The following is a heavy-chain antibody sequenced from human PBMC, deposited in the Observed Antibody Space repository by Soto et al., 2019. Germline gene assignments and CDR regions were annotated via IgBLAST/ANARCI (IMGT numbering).Heavy chain of an antibody. CDR2: INPNSGGT. J-gene: IGHJ6*02. CDR3: ARDRRFLEWLLRYYYYGMDV. V-gene: IGHV1-2*02. CDR1: GYTFTGYY. D-gene: IGHD3-3*01. Sequence: ASVKVSCKASGYTFTGYYMHWVRQAPGQGLEWMGWINPNSGGTNYAQKFQGRVTMTRDTSISTAYMELSRLRSDDTAVYYCARDRRFLEWLLRYYYYGMDVWGQGTTVTVSS.